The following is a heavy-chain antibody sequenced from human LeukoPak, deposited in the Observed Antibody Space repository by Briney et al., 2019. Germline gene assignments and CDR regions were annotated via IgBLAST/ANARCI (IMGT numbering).Heavy chain of an antibody. D-gene: IGHD3-16*02. CDR3: ARDDYDYVWGSYRYSGAFDI. Sequence: SETLSLTCTVSGGSISSYYWSWIRQPAGKGLEWIGRIYTSGSTNYNPSLKSRVTMSVDTSKNQFSLKLSSVTAADTAVYYCARDDYDYVWGSYRYSGAFDIWGQGTMVTVSS. CDR1: GGSISSYY. J-gene: IGHJ3*02. V-gene: IGHV4-4*07. CDR2: IYTSGST.